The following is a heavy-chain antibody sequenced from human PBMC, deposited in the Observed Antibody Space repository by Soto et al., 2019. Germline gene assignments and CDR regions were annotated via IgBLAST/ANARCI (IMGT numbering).Heavy chain of an antibody. CDR3: ARDGPYYYASRMDV. D-gene: IGHD3-10*01. Sequence: EVQLVESGGGLVQPGGSLRLSCVASGIPVSSNYMTWVRQAPGKGLEWVSVLHSSGDKYYAHSVKGRFTISRHDSTNTLFLQMNSLTVEGTAVYYCARDGPYYYASRMDVWGQGTTVTVSS. CDR2: LHSSGDK. V-gene: IGHV3-53*04. CDR1: GIPVSSNY. J-gene: IGHJ6*02.